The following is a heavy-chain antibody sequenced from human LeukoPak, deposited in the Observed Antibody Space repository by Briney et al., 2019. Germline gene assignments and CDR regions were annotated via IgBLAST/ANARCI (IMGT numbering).Heavy chain of an antibody. V-gene: IGHV4-39*01. CDR3: ARAFTVSSYYFDY. Sequence: SSETLSLTCTVSGGSISSGPYYWGWIRQPPGKGLEWIGTIYYSGSTFYNPSLKNRVTISVDTSKNQFSLKLSSVTAADTALYYCARAFTVSSYYFDYWGQGTLVTVSS. CDR2: IYYSGST. J-gene: IGHJ4*02. D-gene: IGHD4-17*01. CDR1: GGSISSGPYY.